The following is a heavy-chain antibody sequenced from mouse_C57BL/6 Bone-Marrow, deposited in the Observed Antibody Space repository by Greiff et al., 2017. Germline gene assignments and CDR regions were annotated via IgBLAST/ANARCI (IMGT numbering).Heavy chain of an antibody. V-gene: IGHV1-69*01. D-gene: IGHD3-2*02. Sequence: QVQLQQPGAELVMPGASVKLSCKASGYTFTSYWMPWVQQRPGQGLEWIGEIDPSDNYTNYNQKFKGKSTLTVDKSSSTAYMQLSSLTSEDSAVYYCAREGMLSAWFADWGQGTLVTVSA. CDR3: AREGMLSAWFAD. J-gene: IGHJ3*01. CDR2: IDPSDNYT. CDR1: GYTFTSYW.